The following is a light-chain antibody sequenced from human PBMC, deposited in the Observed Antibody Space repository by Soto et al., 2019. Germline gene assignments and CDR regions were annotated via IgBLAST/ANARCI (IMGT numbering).Light chain of an antibody. Sequence: EVVMTQSPATLSVSPGERATLSCRPSESVSRNLAWYQQKPGQAPRLLIYDASTRATGIPDRFSGGGSGTEFTLTISSLQSEDFVVYYGQQYNSWPPITFGQGTRLEIK. CDR2: DAS. V-gene: IGKV3-15*01. J-gene: IGKJ5*01. CDR3: QQYNSWPPIT. CDR1: ESVSRN.